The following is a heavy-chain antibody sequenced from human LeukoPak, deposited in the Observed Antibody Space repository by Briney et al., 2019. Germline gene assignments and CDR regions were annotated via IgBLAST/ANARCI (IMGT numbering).Heavy chain of an antibody. D-gene: IGHD3-16*01. J-gene: IGHJ6*02. CDR2: IYYSGST. CDR1: GGSISSSSYY. Sequence: SETLSLTCTVSGGSISSSSYYWGWIRQPPGKGLEWIGSIYYSGSTYYNPSLKSRVTISVDTSKNQFSLKLSSVTAADTAVYYCARGEGPMWGLDVWGQGTTVTVSS. V-gene: IGHV4-39*01. CDR3: ARGEGPMWGLDV.